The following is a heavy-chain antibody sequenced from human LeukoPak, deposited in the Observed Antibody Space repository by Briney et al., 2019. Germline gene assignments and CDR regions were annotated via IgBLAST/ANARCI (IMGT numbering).Heavy chain of an antibody. CDR2: VHLDGRT. J-gene: IGHJ4*02. Sequence: SETLSLTCGVSGGSVINTNWWTWVRQPPGKGLEWIGEVHLDGRTNYNPSLESRLTMSVDVSEDQVSLKLTSVTAADTAVYYCAREGGFYRPLDYSGQGTLVTVSS. CDR1: GGSVINTNW. D-gene: IGHD3-3*01. V-gene: IGHV4-4*02. CDR3: AREGGFYRPLDY.